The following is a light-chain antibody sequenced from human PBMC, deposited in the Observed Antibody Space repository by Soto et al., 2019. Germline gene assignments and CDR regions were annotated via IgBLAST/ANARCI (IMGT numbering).Light chain of an antibody. CDR2: AAS. Sequence: DIQMPQSHSSLSASVGDRFTITCLASQSISSYLNWYQQKPGKAPKLLIYAASSLQSGVPSRFSGSGSGTDFTLTISSLQPEDFATYYCQQSYSTPLTFGGGTKVDIK. V-gene: IGKV1-39*01. J-gene: IGKJ4*01. CDR1: QSISSY. CDR3: QQSYSTPLT.